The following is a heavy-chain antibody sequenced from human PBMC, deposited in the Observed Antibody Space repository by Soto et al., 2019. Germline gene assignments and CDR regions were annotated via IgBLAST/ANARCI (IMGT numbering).Heavy chain of an antibody. CDR2: IYYNGYS. CDR1: GDSVGSSSYY. Sequence: QLQLQESGPGLVKPSETLSLTCTVSGDSVGSSSYYWGWIRQPPGKGLEWIGSIYYNGYSYYNPSLKSRVTISLDTSNNQLSLKLSPVIAADTAVYYFARRKSVGECDCWGQGTLVTVSP. J-gene: IGHJ4*02. CDR3: ARRKSVGECDC. D-gene: IGHD3-10*01. V-gene: IGHV4-39*01.